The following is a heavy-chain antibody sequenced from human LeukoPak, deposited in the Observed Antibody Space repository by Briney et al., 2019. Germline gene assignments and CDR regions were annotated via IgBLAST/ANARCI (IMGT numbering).Heavy chain of an antibody. D-gene: IGHD2-2*01. J-gene: IGHJ3*02. V-gene: IGHV4-4*02. CDR3: ARGYVATAYAFDI. CDR1: GGSISSSDW. CDR2: IYHSGST. Sequence: SETLSLTCAVSGGSISSSDWWSWVRQPPGKGLEWIGEIYHSGSTNYNPSLKSRVTISVDTSKNQFSLKLSSVTAADTAVYYCARGYVATAYAFDIWGQGTMVTVSS.